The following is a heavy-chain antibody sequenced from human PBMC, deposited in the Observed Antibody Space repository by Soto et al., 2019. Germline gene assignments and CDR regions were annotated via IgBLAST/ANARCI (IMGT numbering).Heavy chain of an antibody. D-gene: IGHD1-26*01. CDR1: SGSVSSSSYY. CDR3: ARQRPRVGPDY. V-gene: IGHV4-39*01. Sequence: QLQLQESGPGLVKPSETLSLTCTVSSGSVSSSSYYWGWIRQPPGKGLEWIGSIYYSGSTYYNPSLKSRVTISVDTSKNQFSLKLTSVTAADTAVYYCARQRPRVGPDYWGQGTLVTVSS. J-gene: IGHJ4*02. CDR2: IYYSGST.